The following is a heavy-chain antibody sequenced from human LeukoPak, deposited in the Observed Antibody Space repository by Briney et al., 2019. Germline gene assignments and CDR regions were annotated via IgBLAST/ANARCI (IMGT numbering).Heavy chain of an antibody. CDR1: GFTFSSYE. V-gene: IGHV3-48*03. CDR3: ARDRSTVTTWVDY. D-gene: IGHD4-17*01. Sequence: GGSLRLSCAASGFTFSSYEMNWVRQAPGRGLEGVSYISSSGTTIYYADAVKGRFTISIENAKNSLYLQMNSLRAEDTAVYYCARDRSTVTTWVDYWGQGTLVTVSS. CDR2: ISSSGTTI. J-gene: IGHJ4*02.